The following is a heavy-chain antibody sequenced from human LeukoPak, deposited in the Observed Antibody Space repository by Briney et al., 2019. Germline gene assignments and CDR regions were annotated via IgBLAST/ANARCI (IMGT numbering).Heavy chain of an antibody. V-gene: IGHV4-59*01. CDR2: IYYSGST. J-gene: IGHJ4*02. Sequence: SETLSLTCTVSGGSISSYYWSWIRQPSGKGLEWIGYIYYSGSTNYNPSLKSRVTISVDTSKNQFSLKLSSVTAADTAAYYCARTGDYDSSGYYPFDYWGQGTLVTVSS. CDR3: ARTGDYDSSGYYPFDY. D-gene: IGHD3-22*01. CDR1: GGSISSYY.